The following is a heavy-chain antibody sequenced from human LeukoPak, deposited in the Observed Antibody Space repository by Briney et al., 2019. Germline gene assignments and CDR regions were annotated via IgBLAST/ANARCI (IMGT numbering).Heavy chain of an antibody. CDR2: ISGSGGAT. V-gene: IGHV3-23*01. CDR1: GFTFSSHA. D-gene: IGHD6-13*01. CDR3: TKASSSSWSHYFDY. Sequence: GGSLRLSCAASGFTFSSHAMNWVRQTPGKGLEWVSGISGSGGATYYTDSVKGRFTISRDNSKNTLYLQMNGLRVEDTAVYYCTKASSSSWSHYFDYWGQGTLVTVPS. J-gene: IGHJ4*02.